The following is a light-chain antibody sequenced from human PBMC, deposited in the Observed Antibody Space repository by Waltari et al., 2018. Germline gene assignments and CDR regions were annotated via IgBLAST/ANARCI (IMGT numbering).Light chain of an antibody. J-gene: IGLJ2*01. V-gene: IGLV2-11*01. CDR1: SSDVGCYNY. CDR2: DVS. CDR3: CSYAGSYTYVV. Sequence: QSALTQPRSVSGSPGQSVTISCTGTSSDVGCYNYLPWYQQPPGKSPQLMIYDVSKRPSGVPDRFSGSKSGNTASLTISGLQAEDEADYYCCSYAGSYTYVVFGGGTKLTVL.